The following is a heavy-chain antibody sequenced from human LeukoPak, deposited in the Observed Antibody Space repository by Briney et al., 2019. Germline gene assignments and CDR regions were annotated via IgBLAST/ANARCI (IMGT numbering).Heavy chain of an antibody. J-gene: IGHJ4*02. CDR3: AKARFTVTNYFDY. D-gene: IGHD4-11*01. V-gene: IGHV3-23*01. Sequence: PGGSLRLSCAASKFAFSSYAMSWVRQAPGEGLEWVSAISGSGGSTYYADSVKGRFTISRDNSKNTLYLQMNSLRAEDTAVYYCAKARFTVTNYFDYWGQGTLVTVSS. CDR2: ISGSGGST. CDR1: KFAFSSYA.